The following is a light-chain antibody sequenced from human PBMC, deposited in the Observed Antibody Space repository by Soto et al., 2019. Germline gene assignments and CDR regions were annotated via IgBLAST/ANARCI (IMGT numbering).Light chain of an antibody. CDR1: QTISSW. J-gene: IGKJ1*01. CDR3: QHYNSFSDA. V-gene: IGKV1-5*03. Sequence: EIQLTKWASVLTASVGDRVTITCRASQTISSWLAWYQQKPGKAPKLLIYKASTLKSGVPSRFSGSGSGTEFTLTISSLQPDDFATYYCQHYNSFSDAFGQGTRVDI. CDR2: KAS.